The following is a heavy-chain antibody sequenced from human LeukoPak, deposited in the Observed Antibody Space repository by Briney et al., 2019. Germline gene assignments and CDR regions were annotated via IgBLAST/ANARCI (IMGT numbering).Heavy chain of an antibody. J-gene: IGHJ5*02. D-gene: IGHD3-22*01. CDR2: IIPIFGTA. Sequence: SVKVSCKASGGTFSSYAISWVRQAPGQGLEWMGGIIPIFGTANYAQKFQGRVTITADESTGTAYMELSSLRSEDTAVYYCARDRGYYDSSGTNYYYNWFDPWGQGTLVTVSS. CDR1: GGTFSSYA. V-gene: IGHV1-69*13. CDR3: ARDRGYYDSSGTNYYYNWFDP.